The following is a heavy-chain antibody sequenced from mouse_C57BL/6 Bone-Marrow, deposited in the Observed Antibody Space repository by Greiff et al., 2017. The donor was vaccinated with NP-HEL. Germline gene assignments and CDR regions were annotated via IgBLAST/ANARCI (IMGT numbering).Heavy chain of an antibody. D-gene: IGHD3-2*02. V-gene: IGHV1-7*01. CDR3: ASHSSGYVRYFDV. J-gene: IGHJ1*03. CDR2: INPSSGYT. CDR1: GYTFTSYW. Sequence: QVQLQQSGAELAKPGASVKLSCKASGYTFTSYWMHWVKQRPGQGLEWIGYINPSSGYTKYNQKFKDKATLTADKSSSRAYKQLSSLTYEDSAVYYCASHSSGYVRYFDVWGTGTTVTVSS.